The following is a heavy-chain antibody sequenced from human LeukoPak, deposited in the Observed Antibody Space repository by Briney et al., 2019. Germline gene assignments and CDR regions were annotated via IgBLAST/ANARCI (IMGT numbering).Heavy chain of an antibody. J-gene: IGHJ6*03. Sequence: SETLSLTCTVSGGSISSYYWSWIRQPAGKGLEWIGRIYTSGSTNHNPSLKSRVTMSVDTSKNQFSLKLSSVTAADTAVYYCARGRYSYGPHYYYYLDVWGKGTTVTISS. V-gene: IGHV4-4*07. D-gene: IGHD5-18*01. CDR3: ARGRYSYGPHYYYYLDV. CDR1: GGSISSYY. CDR2: IYTSGST.